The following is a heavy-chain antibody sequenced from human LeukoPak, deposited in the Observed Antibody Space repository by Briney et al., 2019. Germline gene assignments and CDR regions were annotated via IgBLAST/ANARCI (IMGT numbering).Heavy chain of an antibody. CDR1: GGSFSGYY. CDR2: INHSGST. CDR3: ARGGRGNPYYCYGMDV. V-gene: IGHV4-34*01. J-gene: IGHJ6*02. Sequence: PSETLSLTCAVYGGSFSGYYWSWIRQPPGKGLEWIGEINHSGSTNYNPSLKSRVTISVDTSKNQFSLKLSSVTAADTAVYYCARGGRGNPYYCYGMDVWGQGTTVTVSS. D-gene: IGHD4-23*01.